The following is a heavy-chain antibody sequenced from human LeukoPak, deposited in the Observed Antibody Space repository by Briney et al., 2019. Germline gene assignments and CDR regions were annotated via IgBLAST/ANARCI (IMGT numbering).Heavy chain of an antibody. D-gene: IGHD2-21*02. CDR1: GGTFISYA. Sequence: SVKVSCKASGGTFISYAISWVRQAPGQGLEWMGRIIPILGIANYAQKFQGRVTITADKSTSTAYMELSSLRSEDTAVYYCARGGGPSYCGGDCYGWFDPWGQGTLVTVSS. CDR3: ARGGGPSYCGGDCYGWFDP. J-gene: IGHJ5*02. CDR2: IIPILGIA. V-gene: IGHV1-69*04.